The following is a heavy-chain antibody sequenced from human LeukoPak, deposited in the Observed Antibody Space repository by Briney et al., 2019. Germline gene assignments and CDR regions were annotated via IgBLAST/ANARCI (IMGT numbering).Heavy chain of an antibody. CDR2: IIPILGIA. J-gene: IGHJ4*02. D-gene: IGHD6-13*01. CDR1: GGTFSSYA. Sequence: SVKVSCKASGGTFSSYAISWVRQAPGQGLEWMGRIIPILGIANYAQKFPGRVTITADKSTSTAYMELSSLRSEDTAVYYCARVRAGIAAAGYDYWGQGTLVTVSS. V-gene: IGHV1-69*04. CDR3: ARVRAGIAAAGYDY.